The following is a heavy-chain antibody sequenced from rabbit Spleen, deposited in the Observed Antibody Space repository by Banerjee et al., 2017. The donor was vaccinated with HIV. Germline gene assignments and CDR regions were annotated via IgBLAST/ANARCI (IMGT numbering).Heavy chain of an antibody. CDR3: ARGYADSSGLPTYYFNL. J-gene: IGHJ4*01. V-gene: IGHV1S47*01. D-gene: IGHD8-1*01. CDR2: IEPVFGVT. Sequence: QEQLEESGGGLVKPEGSLTLTCKASGFFFSDRDVMCWVRQAPGKGLEWIGYIEPVFGVTYYASWVNGRFSISRENTQNTLYLQLNSLTAADTATYFCARGYADSSGLPTYYFNLWGPGTLVTVS. CDR1: GFFFSDRDV.